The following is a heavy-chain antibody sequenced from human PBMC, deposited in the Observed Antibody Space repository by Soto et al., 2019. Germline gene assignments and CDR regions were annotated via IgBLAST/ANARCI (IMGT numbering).Heavy chain of an antibody. CDR2: LYSSGDS. V-gene: IGHV4-59*01. J-gene: IGHJ4*02. D-gene: IGHD2-15*01. CDR3: AREWSGFDY. CDR1: GGSITRYK. Sequence: QVQLQESGPGLVRPSETLSLTCSVSGGSITRYKWSSIRHSPGKGLEWIANLYSSGDSNYNPSLESRVTISVDTSKNQYSLKLSSATPADTAVYYCAREWSGFDYWGQGILVTVSS.